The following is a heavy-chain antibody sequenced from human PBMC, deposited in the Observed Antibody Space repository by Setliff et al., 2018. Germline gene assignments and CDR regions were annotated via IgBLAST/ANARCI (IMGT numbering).Heavy chain of an antibody. J-gene: IGHJ4*02. CDR2: ISYDGSRK. D-gene: IGHD6-19*01. CDR3: ATSDWYAAFDH. V-gene: IGHV3-30*03. Sequence: GGSLRLSCEGPGFSFSSYGLHWVRQTPGKGLEWVAVISYDGSRKFHADSVKGRFTISRDNSKKTLYLQMNSLRGEDTAMYYCATSDWYAAFDHWGQGTLVTVSS. CDR1: GFSFSSYG.